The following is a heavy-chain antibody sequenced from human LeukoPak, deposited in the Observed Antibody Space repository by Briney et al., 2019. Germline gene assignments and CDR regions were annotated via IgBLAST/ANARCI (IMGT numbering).Heavy chain of an antibody. CDR3: ARFPASAEYRHYYHMDV. V-gene: IGHV4-59*01. D-gene: IGHD6-25*01. CDR1: GGSISNNF. CDR2: MYYSESA. J-gene: IGHJ6*03. Sequence: SETLSLTCTVSGGSISNNFWTWIRQPPGKGLECIGFMYYSESASYNPSLNGRVTVSVDKSKNQISLKLTSVTAADTAVYYCARFPASAEYRHYYHMDVWGKGTTVTVSS.